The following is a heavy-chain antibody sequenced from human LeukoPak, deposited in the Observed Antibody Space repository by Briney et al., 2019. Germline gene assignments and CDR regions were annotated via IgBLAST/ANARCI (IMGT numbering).Heavy chain of an antibody. CDR1: GYTFTSYY. J-gene: IGHJ6*03. Sequence: GASVKVSCKASGYTFTSYYMHWVRQAPGQGLEWMGIINPSGGSTSYAQKFQGRVTITRNTSISTAYMELSSLRSEDTAVYYCARGYCSGGSCYSYYYYYMDVWGKGTTVTVSS. CDR2: INPSGGST. V-gene: IGHV1-46*01. D-gene: IGHD2-15*01. CDR3: ARGYCSGGSCYSYYYYYMDV.